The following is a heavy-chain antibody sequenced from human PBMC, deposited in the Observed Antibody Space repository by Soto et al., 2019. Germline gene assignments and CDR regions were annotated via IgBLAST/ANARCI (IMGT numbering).Heavy chain of an antibody. CDR2: IIPIFGTA. CDR1: VGTFSGYA. J-gene: IGHJ4*02. Sequence: SVKVSFKGSVGTFSGYAISWVRQAPGQGLEWMGGIIPIFGTANYAQKFQGRVTITADESTSTAYMELSSLRSEDTAVYYCARDRHITMIVGLLDYWGQGTLVTVSS. CDR3: ARDRHITMIVGLLDY. V-gene: IGHV1-69*13. D-gene: IGHD3-22*01.